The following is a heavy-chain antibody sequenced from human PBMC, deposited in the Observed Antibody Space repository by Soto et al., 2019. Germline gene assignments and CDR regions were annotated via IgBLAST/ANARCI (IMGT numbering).Heavy chain of an antibody. CDR3: ARGVAVAGTLSYYGMDV. CDR1: GYTFTSYD. D-gene: IGHD6-19*01. J-gene: IGHJ6*02. CDR2: MNPNSGNT. Sequence: GASVKVSCKASGYTFTSYDINWVRQATGQGLEWMGWMNPNSGNTGYAQKFQGRVTMTRNTSISTAYMELSSLRSEDTAVYYCARGVAVAGTLSYYGMDVWGQGTTVTVS. V-gene: IGHV1-8*01.